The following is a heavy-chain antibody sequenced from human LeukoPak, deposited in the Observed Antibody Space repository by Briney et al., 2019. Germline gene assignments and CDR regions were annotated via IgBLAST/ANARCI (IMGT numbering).Heavy chain of an antibody. Sequence: PGGSLRLSCAASGFTFSSYGMNWVRQAPGKGLEWVSYISSSSTIYYADSVKGRFTISRDNAKNSLYLQMNSLRAEDTAVYYCARLVGAGSGYYYMDVWGKGTTVTVSS. V-gene: IGHV3-48*04. D-gene: IGHD1-26*01. CDR2: ISSSSTI. CDR3: ARLVGAGSGYYYMDV. J-gene: IGHJ6*03. CDR1: GFTFSSYG.